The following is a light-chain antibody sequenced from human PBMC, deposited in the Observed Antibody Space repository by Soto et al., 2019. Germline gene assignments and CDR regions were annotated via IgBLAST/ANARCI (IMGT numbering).Light chain of an antibody. J-gene: IGKJ5*01. CDR3: QQYYSSPIT. Sequence: IVMTQSPDSLAVSLGERATINCKSSQSVLSSSNNRNYLAWFQQKPGQPPKALIYWASTQESGVPDRFSGSGSGTDFTLTISSPQAEDVAVYYCQQYYSSPITFGQGTRLEIK. CDR2: WAS. V-gene: IGKV4-1*01. CDR1: QSVLSSSNNRNY.